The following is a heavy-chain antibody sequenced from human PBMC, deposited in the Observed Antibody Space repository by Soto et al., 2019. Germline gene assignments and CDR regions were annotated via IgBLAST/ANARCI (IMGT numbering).Heavy chain of an antibody. CDR3: ARDTGPIGYSNWGLINWFDP. Sequence: PSETLSLTCAVYGGFVSSGSYYWSWIRQPPGKGLEWIGYIYYSGSTNYNPSLKSRVTISVDTSKNQFSLKLSSVTAADTAVYYCARDTGPIGYSNWGLINWFDPWGQGTLVTVSS. V-gene: IGHV4-61*01. J-gene: IGHJ5*02. CDR2: IYYSGST. D-gene: IGHD4-4*01. CDR1: GGFVSSGSYY.